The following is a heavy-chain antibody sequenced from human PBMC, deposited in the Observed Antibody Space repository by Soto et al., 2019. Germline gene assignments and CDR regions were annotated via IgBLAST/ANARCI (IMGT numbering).Heavy chain of an antibody. CDR3: AREGGSSGYYYFHY. CDR1: GYTFTSYG. J-gene: IGHJ4*02. D-gene: IGHD6-13*01. Sequence: QVPLVQSGAEVKKPGASVKVSCKASGYTFTSYGISWVRQAPGQGLEWMGWISAYNGNTNYAQKLQGRVTMTTDTSTGTAYMEPRSMRSDYTAVDYCAREGGSSGYYYFHYWGQGTLVTVSS. V-gene: IGHV1-18*01. CDR2: ISAYNGNT.